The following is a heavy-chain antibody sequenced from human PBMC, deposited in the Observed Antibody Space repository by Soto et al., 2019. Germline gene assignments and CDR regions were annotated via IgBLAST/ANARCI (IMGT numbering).Heavy chain of an antibody. CDR1: GFTFSSYW. V-gene: IGHV3-7*05. Sequence: GGSLRLSCAASGFTFSSYWMSWVRQAPGKGLEWVANIKQDGSEKYYVDSVKGRFTISRDNAKNSLYLQMNSLRAEDTAVYYCAREGTDYYDSSGYYYDYYYGMDVWGQGTTVTVSS. CDR3: AREGTDYYDSSGYYYDYYYGMDV. D-gene: IGHD3-22*01. CDR2: IKQDGSEK. J-gene: IGHJ6*02.